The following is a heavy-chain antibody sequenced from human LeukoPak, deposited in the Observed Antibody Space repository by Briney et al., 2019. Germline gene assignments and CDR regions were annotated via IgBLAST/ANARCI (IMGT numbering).Heavy chain of an antibody. J-gene: IGHJ4*02. V-gene: IGHV1-69*01. CDR2: IIPIFGTA. Sequence: KVSCKASGGTFSSYAISWVRQAPGQGLEWMGGIIPIFGTANYAQKFQGRVTITADESTSTAYMELSSLRSEDTAVYYCARGTPKSWSGYWKFDYWGQGTLVTVSS. CDR1: GGTFSSYA. D-gene: IGHD3-3*01. CDR3: ARGTPKSWSGYWKFDY.